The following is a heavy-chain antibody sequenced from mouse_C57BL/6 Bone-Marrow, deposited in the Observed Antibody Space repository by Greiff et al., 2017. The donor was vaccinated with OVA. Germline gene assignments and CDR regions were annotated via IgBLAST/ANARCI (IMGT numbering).Heavy chain of an antibody. Sequence: EVNLVESGGDLVKPGGSLKLSCAASGFTFSSYGMSWVRQTPDKRLEWVATISSGGSYTYYPDSVKGRFTISRDNAKNTLYLQMSSLKSEDTAMYYGARHQDYYSNSWFAYWGRGTLVTVSA. J-gene: IGHJ3*01. CDR2: ISSGGSYT. CDR1: GFTFSSYG. V-gene: IGHV5-6*01. D-gene: IGHD2-5*01. CDR3: ARHQDYYSNSWFAY.